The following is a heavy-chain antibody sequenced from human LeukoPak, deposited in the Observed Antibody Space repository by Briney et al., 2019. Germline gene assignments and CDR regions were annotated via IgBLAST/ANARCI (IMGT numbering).Heavy chain of an antibody. D-gene: IGHD3-22*01. V-gene: IGHV1-18*01. Sequence: ASVKVSCKASGYTFTSYGISWVRQAPGQGLEWMGWISAYNGNTNYAQKPQGRVTMTTDTSTSTAYMELRSLRSDDTAVYYCARDHWVDYYDSSGYWSRYFQHWGQGTLVTVSS. CDR3: ARDHWVDYYDSSGYWSRYFQH. J-gene: IGHJ1*01. CDR1: GYTFTSYG. CDR2: ISAYNGNT.